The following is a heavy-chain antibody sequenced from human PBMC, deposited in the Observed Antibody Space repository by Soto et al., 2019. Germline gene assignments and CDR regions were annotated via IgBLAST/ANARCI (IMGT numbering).Heavy chain of an antibody. CDR3: ARCGGDCYSFDY. Sequence: SVKVSCKASGGTFSSYTISWVRQAPGQGLEWMGRIIPILGIANYAQKFQGRVTITADKSTSTAYMELSSLRSEDTAVYYCARCGGDCYSFDYWGQGTLVTVSS. CDR2: IIPILGIA. D-gene: IGHD2-21*02. V-gene: IGHV1-69*02. CDR1: GGTFSSYT. J-gene: IGHJ4*02.